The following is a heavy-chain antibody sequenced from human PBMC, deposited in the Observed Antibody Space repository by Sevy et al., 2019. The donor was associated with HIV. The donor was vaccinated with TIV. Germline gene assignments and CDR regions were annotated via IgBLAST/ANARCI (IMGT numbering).Heavy chain of an antibody. CDR3: GTAPATGY. Sequence: GGSLRLSCAASGFSLETFWIHWVRQAPGKGLEWVGRIKSNSDGGTTDYAAPLEGRFTMTRDDSENKIYLQINNLKIENTAVYYCGTAPATGYWGQGTLVTVSS. J-gene: IGHJ4*02. V-gene: IGHV3-15*01. CDR1: GFSLETFW. CDR2: IKSNSDGGTT. D-gene: IGHD3-9*01.